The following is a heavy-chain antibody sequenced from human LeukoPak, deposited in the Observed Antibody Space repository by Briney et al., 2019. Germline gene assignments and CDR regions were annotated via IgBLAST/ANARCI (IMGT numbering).Heavy chain of an antibody. CDR2: IYSGGST. J-gene: IGHJ4*02. Sequence: GGSLRLSCTASGFTFGDYAMSWFRQTPGKGLEWVSVIYSGGSTYYADSVKGRFTISRDNSKNTLYLQMNSLRAEDTAVYYCAKGDSSGYYPYYFDYWGQGTLVTVSS. D-gene: IGHD3-22*01. CDR1: GFTFGDYA. V-gene: IGHV3-66*01. CDR3: AKGDSSGYYPYYFDY.